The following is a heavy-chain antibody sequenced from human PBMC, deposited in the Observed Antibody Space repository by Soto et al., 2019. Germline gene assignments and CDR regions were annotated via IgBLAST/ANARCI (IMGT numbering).Heavy chain of an antibody. J-gene: IGHJ4*02. D-gene: IGHD3-9*01. V-gene: IGHV1-8*01. CDR1: GYTFTSYD. CDR3: ARGTYDILTGYYNVLVPLDY. Sequence: ASVKVSCKASGYTFTSYDINWVRQATGQGLEWIGWMNPNSGNTGYAQKFQGRVTMTRNTSISTAYRELSSLRSEDTAVYYCARGTYDILTGYYNVLVPLDYWGQGTLVTVS. CDR2: MNPNSGNT.